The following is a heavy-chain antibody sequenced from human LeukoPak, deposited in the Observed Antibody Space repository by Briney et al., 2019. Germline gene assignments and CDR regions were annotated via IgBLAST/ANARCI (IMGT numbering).Heavy chain of an antibody. CDR1: EFTFSNYA. CDR2: ISGSGGST. J-gene: IGHJ6*02. CDR3: AKDSSILTGSYYYGMDV. V-gene: IGHV3-23*01. Sequence: GGSLRLSCAASEFTFSNYAMSWVRQAPGKGLEWVSAISGSGGSTYYADSVKGRFTISRDNSKNTLYLQMNSLRAEDTAVYYCAKDSSILTGSYYYGMDVWGQGTTVTVSS. D-gene: IGHD3-9*01.